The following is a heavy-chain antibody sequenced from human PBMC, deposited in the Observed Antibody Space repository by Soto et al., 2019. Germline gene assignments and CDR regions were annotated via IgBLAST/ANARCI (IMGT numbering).Heavy chain of an antibody. D-gene: IGHD3-3*01. Sequence: GGSLRLSCVGSGFTFSNNAMHWVRQAPGKGIEWVAFISFDSSVIHYADSVKGRFNISRDTPRNTLFLHVTSPRADDTAVYYCAIARVADSSLDHWGQGTLVTVSS. CDR1: GFTFSNNA. CDR3: AIARVADSSLDH. J-gene: IGHJ4*02. V-gene: IGHV3-30*01. CDR2: ISFDSSVI.